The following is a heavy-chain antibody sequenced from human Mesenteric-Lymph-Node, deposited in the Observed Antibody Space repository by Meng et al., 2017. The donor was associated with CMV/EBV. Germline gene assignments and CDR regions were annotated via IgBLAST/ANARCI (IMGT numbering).Heavy chain of an antibody. CDR1: GFNFNNYN. Sequence: GESLKISCAASGFNFNNYNMNWVRQTPGKGLEWVSSISSGSSFIHYADSVKGRFTISRDDAKNSVFLQMNSLRAEDTALYYCARYDFWSDSYFDYWGQGTPVTVSS. CDR2: ISSGSSFI. V-gene: IGHV3-21*01. CDR3: ARYDFWSDSYFDY. J-gene: IGHJ4*02. D-gene: IGHD3-3*01.